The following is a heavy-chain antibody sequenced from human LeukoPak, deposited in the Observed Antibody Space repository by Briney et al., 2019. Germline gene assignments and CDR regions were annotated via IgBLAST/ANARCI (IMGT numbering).Heavy chain of an antibody. V-gene: IGHV4-34*01. CDR2: INHSGST. D-gene: IGHD6-6*01. CDR3: ARLAGIAARVSPVDY. Sequence: SETLSLTCAVYGGSFSGYYWSWIRQPPGKGLEWIGEINHSGSTNYNPSLKSRVTISVDTSKNQFSLKLSSVTAADTAVYYCARLAGIAARVSPVDYWGQGTLVTVSS. CDR1: GGSFSGYY. J-gene: IGHJ4*02.